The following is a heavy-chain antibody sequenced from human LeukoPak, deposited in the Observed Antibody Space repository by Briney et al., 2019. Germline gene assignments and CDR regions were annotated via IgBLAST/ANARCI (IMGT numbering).Heavy chain of an antibody. CDR1: GGSISRYY. D-gene: IGHD4/OR15-4a*01. Sequence: SETLSLTCTVSGGSISRYYWSWIRQPPGKGLEWIGRMYTSGSTDYNPSLQSRVTMSVDTSKNQFSLKLTSVTAADTAVYYCARDMVNWFDPWGQGTLVTVSS. V-gene: IGHV4-4*07. CDR3: ARDMVNWFDP. CDR2: MYTSGST. J-gene: IGHJ5*02.